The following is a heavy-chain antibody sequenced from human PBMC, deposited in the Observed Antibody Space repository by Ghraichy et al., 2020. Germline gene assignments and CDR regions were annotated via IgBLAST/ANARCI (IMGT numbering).Heavy chain of an antibody. D-gene: IGHD5-18*01. CDR3: ARGTNSYGPLPFSD. V-gene: IGHV4-34*01. J-gene: IGHJ4*02. Sequence: SETLSLTCAVYGGSFSGYYWSWIRQPPGKGLEWIGEINHSGSTNYNPSLKSRVTISVDTSKNQFSLKLSSVTAADTAVYYCARGTNSYGPLPFSDWGQGTLVTVSS. CDR1: GGSFSGYY. CDR2: INHSGST.